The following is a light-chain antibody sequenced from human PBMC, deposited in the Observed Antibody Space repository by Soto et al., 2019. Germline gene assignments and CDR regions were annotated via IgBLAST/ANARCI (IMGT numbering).Light chain of an antibody. V-gene: IGKV1-9*01. Sequence: IQLTQSPSSLSASVGDRVTITCLASQGISSYLAWYQQKPGKAPKLLIYAASTLQSGVTSRFSGSGSGTDFTLTISSLQPEDFATYYCLQLNSYPSTFGQGTKVEIK. CDR1: QGISSY. CDR2: AAS. CDR3: LQLNSYPST. J-gene: IGKJ1*01.